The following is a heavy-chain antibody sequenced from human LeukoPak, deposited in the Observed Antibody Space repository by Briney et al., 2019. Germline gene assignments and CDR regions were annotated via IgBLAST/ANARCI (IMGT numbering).Heavy chain of an antibody. CDR2: IYYSGST. J-gene: IGHJ4*02. D-gene: IGHD3-22*01. CDR3: ARSRTYYYDSSGYSYYFDY. V-gene: IGHV4-59*01. Sequence: SETLSLTCTVSGGSISSYYWSWIRQPPGKGLEWIGYIYYSGSTNYNPSLKSRVTISVDTSKNQFSLKLSSVTAADTAVYYCARSRTYYYDSSGYSYYFDYWGQGTLVTVSS. CDR1: GGSISSYY.